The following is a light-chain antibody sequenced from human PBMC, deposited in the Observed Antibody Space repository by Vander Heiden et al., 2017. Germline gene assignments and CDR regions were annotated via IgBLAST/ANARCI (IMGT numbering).Light chain of an antibody. V-gene: IGKV3-20*01. CDR3: QQDGSSPST. CDR2: GAS. CDR1: QSVSSSY. Sequence: EIVLTQSPGTLSLSPGERATLSCRASQSVSSSYLAWYQQKPGQAPRLPIYGASSRATGIPDRFSGSGSGTDFTLTISRLEPEDFAVYYCQQDGSSPSTFGGGTKVEIK. J-gene: IGKJ4*01.